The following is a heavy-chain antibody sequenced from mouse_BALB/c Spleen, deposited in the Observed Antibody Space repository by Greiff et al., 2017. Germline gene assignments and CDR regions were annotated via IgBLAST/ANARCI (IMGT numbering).Heavy chain of an antibody. V-gene: IGHV1S29*02. D-gene: IGHD1-1*01. Sequence: EVQLQQSGPELVKPGASVKISCKASGYTFTDYNMHWVKQSHGKSLEWIGYIYPYNGGTGHNQKFKSKATLTVDNSSSTAYMELRSLTSEDSAVYYCARYYGSRYYYAMDYWGQGTSVTVSS. J-gene: IGHJ4*01. CDR1: GYTFTDYN. CDR3: ARYYGSRYYYAMDY. CDR2: IYPYNGGT.